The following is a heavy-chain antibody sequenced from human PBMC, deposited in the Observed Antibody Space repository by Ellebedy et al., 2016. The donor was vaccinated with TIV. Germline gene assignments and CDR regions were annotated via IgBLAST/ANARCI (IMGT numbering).Heavy chain of an antibody. CDR1: GASINSDHY. J-gene: IGHJ4*02. V-gene: IGHV4-30-4*01. CDR3: ARVHSGYDPDFDY. CDR2: IYYSGGT. D-gene: IGHD5-12*01. Sequence: MPSETLSFTCTVSGASINSDHYWSWIRQPPGKGLEWIGHIYYSGGTFYNSSLKSRITMSIDTSKNQFSLKLSSVTAADTAVYYCARVHSGYDPDFDYWGQGTLVSVSS.